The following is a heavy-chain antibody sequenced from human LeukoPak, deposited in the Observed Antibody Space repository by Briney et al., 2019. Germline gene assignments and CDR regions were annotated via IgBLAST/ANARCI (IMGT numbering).Heavy chain of an antibody. Sequence: GSLRLSCAASGFTFSNAWMSWVRQAPGKGLEWVGRIKSKSDGGTTYYTTPVKGRFTISRDDSRNTLFLQMNSLKTEDTAVYYCVTGIAVAAYWGQGTLVTVSS. CDR3: VTGIAVAAY. V-gene: IGHV3-15*01. CDR1: GFTFSNAW. CDR2: IKSKSDGGTT. D-gene: IGHD6-19*01. J-gene: IGHJ4*02.